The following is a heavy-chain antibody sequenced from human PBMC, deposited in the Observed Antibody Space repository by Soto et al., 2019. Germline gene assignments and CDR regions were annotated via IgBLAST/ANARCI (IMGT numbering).Heavy chain of an antibody. Sequence: ASEKVSCKVSGYTLTELSMHWVRQAPGKGLEWMGGFDPEDGETIYAQKFQGRVTMTEDTSTDTAYMELSSLRSEDTAVYYCATDLTRPNWDIVVDGDPWGQGTLVTVSS. V-gene: IGHV1-24*01. CDR1: GYTLTELS. D-gene: IGHD2-15*01. J-gene: IGHJ5*02. CDR2: FDPEDGET. CDR3: ATDLTRPNWDIVVDGDP.